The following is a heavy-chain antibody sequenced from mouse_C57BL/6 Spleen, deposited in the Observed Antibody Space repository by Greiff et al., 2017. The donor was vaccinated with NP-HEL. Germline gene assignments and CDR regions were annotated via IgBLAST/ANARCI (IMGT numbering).Heavy chain of an antibody. CDR2: INPNNGGT. D-gene: IGHD2-3*01. J-gene: IGHJ4*01. CDR1: GYTFTDYY. V-gene: IGHV1-26*01. Sequence: VQLKHSGPELVKPGASVKISCKASGYTFTDYYMNWVKQSHGKSLEWIGDINPNNGGTSYNQKFKGKATLTVDKSSSTAYMELRSLTSEDSAVYYCARKEGWLLRNYAMDYWGQGTSVTVSS. CDR3: ARKEGWLLRNYAMDY.